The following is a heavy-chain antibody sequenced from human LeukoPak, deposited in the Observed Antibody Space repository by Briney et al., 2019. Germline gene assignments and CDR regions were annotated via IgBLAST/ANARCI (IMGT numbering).Heavy chain of an antibody. J-gene: IGHJ4*02. CDR2: INQDGSRI. CDR3: ARDPPPDDTSGYLDY. V-gene: IGHV3-7*04. CDR1: GFTISNCW. Sequence: GGSLRLSCSASGFTISNCWMTWVRQAPGKGLEWVANINQDGSRIYYVDSVKGRFTISRDNAKNSLHLQMNSLRAEDTAVYYCARDPPPDDTSGYLDYWGQGALVTVSS. D-gene: IGHD3-22*01.